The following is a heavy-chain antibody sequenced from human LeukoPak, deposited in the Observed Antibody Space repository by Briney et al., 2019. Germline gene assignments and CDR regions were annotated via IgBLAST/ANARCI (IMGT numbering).Heavy chain of an antibody. CDR1: GFTFSSYS. D-gene: IGHD2-2*01. CDR3: ARRYCGSPSCVNWLDP. J-gene: IGHJ5*02. CDR2: ISSSSSTI. Sequence: PGGSLRLSCAASGFTFSSYSMNWVRQAPGKGLEWVSYISSSSSTIYYADSVKGRFTISRDNAKNSLYLQMNSLTDEDTAVYYCARRYCGSPSCVNWLDPWGQGTLVTVSS. V-gene: IGHV3-48*02.